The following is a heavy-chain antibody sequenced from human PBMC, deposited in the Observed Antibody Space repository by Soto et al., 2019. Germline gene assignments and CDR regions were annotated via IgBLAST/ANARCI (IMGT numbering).Heavy chain of an antibody. CDR1: GGSFSGYY. V-gene: IGHV4-34*01. CDR2: INHSGST. J-gene: IGHJ6*04. CDR3: ARRQGAYYYYYGMDV. Sequence: PSETLSLTCAVYGGSFSGYYWSWIRQPPGKGLEWIGEINHSGSTNYNPSLKSRVTISVDTSKNQFSLKVRSVTAADTAVYYCARRQGAYYYYYGMDVWGKGTKVTVTS.